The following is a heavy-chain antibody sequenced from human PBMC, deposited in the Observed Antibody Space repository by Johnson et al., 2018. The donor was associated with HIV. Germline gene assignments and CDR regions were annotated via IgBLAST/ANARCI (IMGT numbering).Heavy chain of an antibody. CDR1: GFTFSSYW. CDR3: ARDRIPYNWNYEGDAFDI. D-gene: IGHD1-7*01. J-gene: IGHJ3*02. V-gene: IGHV3-7*01. Sequence: VQLVESWGGLVQPGGSLRLSCAASGFTFSSYWMSWVRQAPGKGLEWVANIKQDGSEKYYVDSVKGRFTISRDNAKNSLYLQMNSLRAEDTAVYYCARDRIPYNWNYEGDAFDIWGQGTMVTVSS. CDR2: IKQDGSEK.